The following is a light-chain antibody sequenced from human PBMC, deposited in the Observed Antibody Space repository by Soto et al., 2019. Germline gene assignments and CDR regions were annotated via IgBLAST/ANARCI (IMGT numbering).Light chain of an antibody. CDR3: QHGYVAPYS. CDR2: SAS. J-gene: IGKJ2*03. Sequence: IQMTQSPSSVSASIGDTVTITCRASQDINVYLNWYQQKPGEVPKLLIYSASTLHSGVPSRFTGGGSETDFTLTIRSLQPEDFATYYCQHGYVAPYSFGQGTKVDIK. V-gene: IGKV1-39*01. CDR1: QDINVY.